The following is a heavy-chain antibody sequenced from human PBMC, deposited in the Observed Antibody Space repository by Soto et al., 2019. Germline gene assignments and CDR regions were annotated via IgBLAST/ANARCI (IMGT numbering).Heavy chain of an antibody. D-gene: IGHD3-22*01. Sequence: GASVKVSCKASGYTFTSYYMHWVRQAPGQGLEWMGIINPSGGSTSYAQKFQGRVTMTRDTSTSTVYMELSSLRSEDTAVYYCARGKHYYDSSGYKGDAFDIWGQGTMVTVSS. J-gene: IGHJ3*02. V-gene: IGHV1-46*01. CDR3: ARGKHYYDSSGYKGDAFDI. CDR1: GYTFTSYY. CDR2: INPSGGST.